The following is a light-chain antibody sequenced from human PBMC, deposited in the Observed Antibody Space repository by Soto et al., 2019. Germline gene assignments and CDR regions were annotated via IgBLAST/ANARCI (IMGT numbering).Light chain of an antibody. CDR2: DAS. Sequence: DIQMTQSPSTLSASVGDRVTITCRASQTIFNWLAWYQRKPGRAPNLLIYDASSLQSGVPSRFSGSGSGTEFTLTIGSLQPEDFATYYCQQYNSYSETFGLGTKVDIK. V-gene: IGKV1-5*01. CDR3: QQYNSYSET. J-gene: IGKJ1*01. CDR1: QTIFNW.